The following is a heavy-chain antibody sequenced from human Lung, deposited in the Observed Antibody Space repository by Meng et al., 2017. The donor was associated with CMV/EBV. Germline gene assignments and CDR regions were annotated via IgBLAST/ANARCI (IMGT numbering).Heavy chain of an antibody. CDR3: ARVKRYCTGGSCSSTGYYGMDV. CDR2: INPNSGDT. CDR1: GYNFTGYY. Sequence: ASVXVSXKASGYNFTGYYMHWVRQAPGQGLEWMGWINPNSGDTNYAQKFQGRVTMTGDTSITTAYMELSRPRSDDMAVYYCARVKRYCTGGSCSSTGYYGMDVXGQGXTVTVSS. J-gene: IGHJ6*02. D-gene: IGHD2-15*01. V-gene: IGHV1-2*02.